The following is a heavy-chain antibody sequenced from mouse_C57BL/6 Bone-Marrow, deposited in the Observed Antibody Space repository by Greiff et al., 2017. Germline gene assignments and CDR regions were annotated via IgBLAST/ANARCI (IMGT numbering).Heavy chain of an antibody. J-gene: IGHJ2*01. CDR3: ARHGGLRPLDY. CDR2: ISSGGSYT. D-gene: IGHD2-4*01. CDR1: GFTFSSYG. Sequence: EVQVVESGGDLVKPGGSLKLSCAASGFTFSSYGMSWVRQTPDKRLEWVATISSGGSYTYYPDSVKGRFTISRDNAKNTLYLQMSSLKSEDTAMYYCARHGGLRPLDYWGQGTTLTVSS. V-gene: IGHV5-6*01.